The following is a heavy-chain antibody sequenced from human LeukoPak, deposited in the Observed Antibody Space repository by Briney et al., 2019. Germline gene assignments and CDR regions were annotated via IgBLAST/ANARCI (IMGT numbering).Heavy chain of an antibody. CDR3: ARDPGWELPNWWFDP. J-gene: IGHJ5*02. CDR2: ISYDGSNK. Sequence: GGSLRLSCAASGFTFSSYAMHWVRQAPGKGLEWVAVISYDGSNKYYADSVKGRFTISRDNSKNTLYLQMNSLGAEDTAVYYCARDPGWELPNWWFDPWGQGTLVTVSS. CDR1: GFTFSSYA. V-gene: IGHV3-30-3*01. D-gene: IGHD1-26*01.